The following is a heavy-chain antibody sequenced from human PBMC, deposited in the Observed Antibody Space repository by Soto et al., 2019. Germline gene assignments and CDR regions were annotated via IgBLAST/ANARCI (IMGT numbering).Heavy chain of an antibody. CDR1: GGSLNNYY. J-gene: IGHJ3*02. CDR2: ISYSGST. Sequence: ESLGLACAVSGGSLNNYYWIGVRQPPGKGLEWIGCISYSGSTEYNPSLTSLVAFSLDTSKDQFSLKLSYVTAADTAIYYCERVHLTMIVVVITTGAFGIWGQGTMVTV. D-gene: IGHD3-22*01. V-gene: IGHV4-59*01. CDR3: ERVHLTMIVVVITTGAFGI.